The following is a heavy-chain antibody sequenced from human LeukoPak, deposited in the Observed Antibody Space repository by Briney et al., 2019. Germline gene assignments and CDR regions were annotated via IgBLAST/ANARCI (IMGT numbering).Heavy chain of an antibody. J-gene: IGHJ4*02. Sequence: GGSLRLSCAPSGFTFSSYSMNWVRQAPGKGLEWVSYISSSSSTIYYADSVKGRFTISGDNAKNSLYLQMNSLRAEDTAVYYCARENPYYDSSGYYYGRFDYWGQGTLVTVSS. CDR2: ISSSSSTI. CDR3: ARENPYYDSSGYYYGRFDY. V-gene: IGHV3-48*04. CDR1: GFTFSSYS. D-gene: IGHD3-22*01.